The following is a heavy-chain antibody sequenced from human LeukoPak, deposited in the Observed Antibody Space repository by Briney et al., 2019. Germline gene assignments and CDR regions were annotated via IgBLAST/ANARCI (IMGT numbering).Heavy chain of an antibody. D-gene: IGHD3-16*02. J-gene: IGHJ4*02. CDR1: GFSLSTRGMC. CDR3: ARIRGYDYVWGSYRSYYFDY. V-gene: IGHV2-70*01. CDR2: IELDDDK. Sequence: SGPALVKPTQTLTLTCTFSGFSLSTRGMCVSWIRQTPGKALEWLAHIELDDDKYYSTSLKTRLNISKDTSKNQVVIIMTNMDPVDTATYYCARIRGYDYVWGSYRSYYFDYWGQGTLVTVSS.